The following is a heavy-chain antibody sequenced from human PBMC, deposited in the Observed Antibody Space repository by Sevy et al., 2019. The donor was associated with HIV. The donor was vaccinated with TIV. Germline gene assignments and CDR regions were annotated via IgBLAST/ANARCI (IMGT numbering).Heavy chain of an antibody. D-gene: IGHD3-3*01. Sequence: GGSLRLSCVASGFRFSAFGMAWVRQAAGEGLEWVSGINGGGGSTYYRNSVKGRLTVSRVNSKNTGYLQMNSLRADDTAVYYCAKAPYYDFWSHNYNNWFDPWGQGTLVTVSS. CDR3: AKAPYYDFWSHNYNNWFDP. V-gene: IGHV3-23*01. CDR2: INGGGGST. J-gene: IGHJ5*02. CDR1: GFRFSAFG.